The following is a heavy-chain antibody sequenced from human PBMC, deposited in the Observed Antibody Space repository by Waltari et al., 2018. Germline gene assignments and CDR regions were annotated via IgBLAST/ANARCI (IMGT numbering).Heavy chain of an antibody. CDR1: GGTFSSYT. J-gene: IGHJ2*01. Sequence: SSVKVSCKASGGTFSSYTISWVRQAPGQGLEWMGRIIPILGIANYAQKFQGRVTITADKSTSTAYMELSSLRSEDTAVYYCARDLGSGWYYWYFDLWGRGTLVTVSS. D-gene: IGHD6-19*01. CDR2: IIPILGIA. V-gene: IGHV1-69*04. CDR3: ARDLGSGWYYWYFDL.